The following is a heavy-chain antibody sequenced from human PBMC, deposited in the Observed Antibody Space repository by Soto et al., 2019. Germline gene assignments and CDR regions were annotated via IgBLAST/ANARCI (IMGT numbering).Heavy chain of an antibody. J-gene: IGHJ5*02. CDR3: ARDGSYSSGPQGWFDP. Sequence: ASVKVSCKASGYTFTSYYMHWVRQAPGQGLEWMGIINPSDGSSTSYADSVKGRFTISRDNAKNTLYLQMNSLRAEDTAVYYCARDGSYSSGPQGWFDPWGQGTLVTVS. CDR1: GYTFTSYY. D-gene: IGHD6-19*01. V-gene: IGHV1-46*04. CDR2: INPSDGSST.